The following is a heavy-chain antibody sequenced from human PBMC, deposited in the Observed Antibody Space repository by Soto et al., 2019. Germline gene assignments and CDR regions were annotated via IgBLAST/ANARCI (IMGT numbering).Heavy chain of an antibody. CDR3: ARRVRAATNWFDP. CDR1: GGSFSGYY. CDR2: INHSGST. Sequence: PSETLSLTCAVYGGSFSGYYWSWIRQPPGKGLEWIGEINHSGSTNYNPSLKSRVTISVDTSKNQFSLKLSSVTAADTAVYYCARRVRAATNWFDPWGQGTLVTVSS. V-gene: IGHV4-34*01. J-gene: IGHJ5*02. D-gene: IGHD1-26*01.